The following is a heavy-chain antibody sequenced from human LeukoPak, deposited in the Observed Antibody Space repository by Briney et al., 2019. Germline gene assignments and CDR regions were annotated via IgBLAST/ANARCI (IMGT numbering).Heavy chain of an antibody. J-gene: IGHJ4*02. CDR3: ARDRRTMTTCDY. CDR2: ISSSSSYI. D-gene: IGHD4-17*01. CDR1: GFTFSSYT. Sequence: GGSLRLSCAASGFTFSSYTMNWVRQAPGKGLEWVSSISSSSSYIYYADSVKGRFTISRDNAKNSLYLQMNSLRAEDTAVYYCARDRRTMTTCDYWGQGSLVTVS. V-gene: IGHV3-21*01.